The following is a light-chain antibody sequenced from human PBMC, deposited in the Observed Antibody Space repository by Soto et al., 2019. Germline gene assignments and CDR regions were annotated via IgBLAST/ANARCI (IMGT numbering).Light chain of an antibody. CDR1: QSVSSY. V-gene: IGKV3-20*01. J-gene: IGKJ1*01. CDR2: GAS. CDR3: QQYSSPPRT. Sequence: EIVLTQSPGSLSLSPGERATLSCRASQSVSSYLAWYQQKPGQAPRLLIYGASSRATGFPDRFSGSGSGTNFSLTISRLEPEDSAVYYCQQYSSPPRTFGQGTKV.